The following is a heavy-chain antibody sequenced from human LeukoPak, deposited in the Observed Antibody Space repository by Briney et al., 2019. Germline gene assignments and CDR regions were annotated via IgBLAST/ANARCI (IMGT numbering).Heavy chain of an antibody. CDR1: GLTFSSFS. CDR2: ISSSGSSV. Sequence: KPGGSLRLSCAASGLTFSSFSMNWVRQAPGKGLELISSISSSGSSVFYADSVKGRFTISRDNAKNSLYLQMNSLRAEDTAVYYCARDESPLLGVRVVCMDYWGQGTLVTVSS. J-gene: IGHJ4*02. CDR3: ARDESPLLGVRVVCMDY. D-gene: IGHD3-10*01. V-gene: IGHV3-21*01.